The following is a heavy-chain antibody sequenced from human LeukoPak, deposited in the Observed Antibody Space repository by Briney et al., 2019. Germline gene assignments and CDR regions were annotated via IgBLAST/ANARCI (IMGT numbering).Heavy chain of an antibody. CDR2: IIPIFGTA. V-gene: IGHV1-69*13. J-gene: IGHJ5*02. D-gene: IGHD3-22*01. Sequence: ASVKVSCKASGGTFSSYAISWVRQAPGQGLEWMGGIIPIFGTANYAQKFQGRVTITADESTSTAYMELSSLRSEDTAVYYCARVNYYDSSGYVNWFDPWGQGTLVTVSS. CDR1: GGTFSSYA. CDR3: ARVNYYDSSGYVNWFDP.